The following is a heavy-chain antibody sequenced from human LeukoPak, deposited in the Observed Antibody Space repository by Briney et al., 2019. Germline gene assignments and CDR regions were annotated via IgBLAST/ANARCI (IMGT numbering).Heavy chain of an antibody. CDR3: ARDGYYGSGKFDY. CDR2: IYHSGSA. CDR1: GYSISNDYY. V-gene: IGHV4-38-2*02. Sequence: SETLSLACTISGYSISNDYYWGWIRQPPGKGLEWIGSIYHSGSAYYNPSLKSRVTISIDTSKNQFSLKLSSVTAADTAVYYCARDGYYGSGKFDYWGQGTLVTVSS. J-gene: IGHJ4*02. D-gene: IGHD3-10*01.